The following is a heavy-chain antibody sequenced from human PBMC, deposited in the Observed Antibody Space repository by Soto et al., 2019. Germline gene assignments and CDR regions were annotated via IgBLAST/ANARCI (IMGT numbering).Heavy chain of an antibody. Sequence: GGSLRLSCAASGFTFSSYAMSWVRQAPGKGLEWVSAISGSGGSTYYADSVKGRFTISRDNSKNTLYLQMNSLRAEDTAVYYCAKGTFDIVVVPAASLLDYWGQGTLVTVSS. V-gene: IGHV3-23*01. J-gene: IGHJ4*02. CDR2: ISGSGGST. CDR1: GFTFSSYA. CDR3: AKGTFDIVVVPAASLLDY. D-gene: IGHD2-2*01.